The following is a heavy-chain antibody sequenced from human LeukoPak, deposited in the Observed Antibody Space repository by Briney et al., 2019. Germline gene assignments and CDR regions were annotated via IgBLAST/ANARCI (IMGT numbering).Heavy chain of an antibody. J-gene: IGHJ4*02. CDR1: GYTFTGYY. V-gene: IGHV1-2*02. CDR3: ARVREYSYGPTVIDY. Sequence: ASVTVSCKASGYTFTGYYMHWVRQAPGQGLEWMGWINPNSGGTNYAQKFQGRVTMTRDTSISTAYMELSRLRSDDTAVYYCARVREYSYGPTVIDYWGQGTLVTVSS. D-gene: IGHD5-18*01. CDR2: INPNSGGT.